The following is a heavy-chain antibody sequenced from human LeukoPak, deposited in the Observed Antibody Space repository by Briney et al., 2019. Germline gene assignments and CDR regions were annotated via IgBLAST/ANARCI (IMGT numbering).Heavy chain of an antibody. V-gene: IGHV1-69*04. J-gene: IGHJ5*02. CDR1: GGSFNNYA. D-gene: IGHD2-15*01. CDR3: ARDASGGSKVRRRSDP. CDR2: IIPIFGIA. Sequence: ASVKVSCKASGGSFNNYAISWVRQAPGQGLEWMGRIIPIFGIANSAQKFQGRVTITADKSTNTAYMELSSLRSEDTAVYYCARDASGGSKVRRRSDPWGKGTLVTVSS.